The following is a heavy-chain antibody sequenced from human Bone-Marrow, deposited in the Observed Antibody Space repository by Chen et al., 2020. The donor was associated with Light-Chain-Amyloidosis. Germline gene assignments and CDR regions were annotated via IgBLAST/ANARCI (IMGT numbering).Heavy chain of an antibody. CDR3: ARGGSYYYFDY. CDR1: GFTVSDAF. V-gene: IGHV3-21*01. CDR2: ISRSSSHI. J-gene: IGHJ4*02. Sequence: EVQLVETGGGLIQPGESLRLPCAVSGFTVSDAFMNWVRQAPGKGLEWVSSISRSSSHIYYADSMRGRFTISRDNAKNSLYLQMNNLRAEDTAVYYCARGGSYYYFDYWGQGILVTVSS. D-gene: IGHD1-26*01.